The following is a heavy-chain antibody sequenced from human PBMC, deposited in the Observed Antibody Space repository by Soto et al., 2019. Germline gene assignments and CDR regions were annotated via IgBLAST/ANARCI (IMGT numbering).Heavy chain of an antibody. CDR1: GGTFSSYA. CDR3: ARVDKFGELLSLDY. CDR2: IIPIFGTA. D-gene: IGHD3-10*01. Sequence: QVQLVQSGAAVKKPGSSVKVSCKASGGTFSSYAISWVRQAPGQGLEWMGGIIPIFGTANYAQKFQGRVTITADESTSTADMELSSLRSEDTAVYYCARVDKFGELLSLDYWGQGTLVTVSS. J-gene: IGHJ4*02. V-gene: IGHV1-69*12.